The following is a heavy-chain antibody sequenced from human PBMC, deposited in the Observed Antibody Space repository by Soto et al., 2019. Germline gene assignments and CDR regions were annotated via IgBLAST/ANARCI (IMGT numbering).Heavy chain of an antibody. J-gene: IGHJ4*02. V-gene: IGHV4-4*02. CDR1: VGSFTSNTW. D-gene: IGHD1-7*01. Sequence: SETLCVSCAFSVGSFTSNTWWVWLRQPPGQGLEWIAEMYRTGSTNYNPSLKSRVTISLDKSENQFSLKVTSLTAADTSVYYCASRDPGTSVDYWGQGTLVTVSS. CDR3: ASRDPGTSVDY. CDR2: MYRTGST.